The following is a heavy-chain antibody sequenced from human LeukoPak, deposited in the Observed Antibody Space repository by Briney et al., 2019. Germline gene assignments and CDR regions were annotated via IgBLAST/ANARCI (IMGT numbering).Heavy chain of an antibody. CDR2: IKSKTDGGTT. CDR3: TTVDILTDPALDY. D-gene: IGHD3-9*01. CDR1: GFTFSSYA. J-gene: IGHJ4*02. Sequence: MSGGSLRLSCAASGFTFSSYAMSWVRQAPGKGLEWVGRIKSKTDGGTTDYAAPVKGRFTISRDDSKNTLYLQMNSLKTEDTAVYYCTTVDILTDPALDYWGQGTLVTVSS. V-gene: IGHV3-15*01.